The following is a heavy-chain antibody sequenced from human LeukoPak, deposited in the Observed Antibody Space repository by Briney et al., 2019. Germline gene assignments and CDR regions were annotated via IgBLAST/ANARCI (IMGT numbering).Heavy chain of an antibody. D-gene: IGHD1-26*01. Sequence: EASVKVSCKASGYTFTGYYIHWVRQAPGQGLEFMGWISTNTGNPTYAQDFTGRFVFSLDTSVSTAYLQISSLKAEDTAVYYCARDYTLTVGTTTYFQHWGQGTLVTVSS. CDR1: GYTFTGYY. J-gene: IGHJ1*01. CDR2: ISTNTGNP. CDR3: ARDYTLTVGTTTYFQH. V-gene: IGHV7-4-1*02.